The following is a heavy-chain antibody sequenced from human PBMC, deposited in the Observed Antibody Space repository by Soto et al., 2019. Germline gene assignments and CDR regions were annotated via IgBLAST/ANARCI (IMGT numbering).Heavy chain of an antibody. CDR2: INAGNGNT. CDR3: AKTLQVLRYFDWSFDY. Sequence: ASVKVSCKASGYTFTSYAMHWVRQAPGQRLEWMGWINAGNGNTKYSQKFQGRVTITRDTSASTAYMELSSLGSEDTAVYYCAKTLQVLRYFDWSFDYWGQGTLVTVSS. CDR1: GYTFTSYA. V-gene: IGHV1-3*01. D-gene: IGHD3-9*01. J-gene: IGHJ4*02.